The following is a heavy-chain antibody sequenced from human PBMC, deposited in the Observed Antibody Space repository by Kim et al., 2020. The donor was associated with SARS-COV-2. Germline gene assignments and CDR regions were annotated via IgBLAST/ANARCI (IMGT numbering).Heavy chain of an antibody. Sequence: GGSLRLSCAASGVTFSGSAMHWVRRAAGEGLEWGGCSRSKTYSYAAAYAASVKGRFTICRDDSKNTAFLQMNSLKTEDTAVYYCTSDDAFDIWGQGTMVTVSS. CDR1: GVTFSGSA. J-gene: IGHJ3*02. CDR2: SRSKTYSYAA. V-gene: IGHV3-73*01. CDR3: TSDDAFDI.